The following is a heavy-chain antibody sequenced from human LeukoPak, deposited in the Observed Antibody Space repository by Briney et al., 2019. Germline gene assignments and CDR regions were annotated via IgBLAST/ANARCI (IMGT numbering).Heavy chain of an antibody. Sequence: GGSLRLSCAASGFTFSSYTMNWVRQAPGKGLEWVSSTSSSSSYMYYATSVKGRFTISRDNAKNSLYLETNSLRAEDTAVYYCARDGKNQLLGDYYYYGMDVWGQGTTVTVSS. CDR3: ARDGKNQLLGDYYYYGMDV. V-gene: IGHV3-21*01. J-gene: IGHJ6*02. D-gene: IGHD2-2*01. CDR2: TSSSSSYM. CDR1: GFTFSSYT.